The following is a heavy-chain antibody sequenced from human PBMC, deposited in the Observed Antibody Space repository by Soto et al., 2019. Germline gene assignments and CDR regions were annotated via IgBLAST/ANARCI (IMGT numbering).Heavy chain of an antibody. V-gene: IGHV5-51*01. J-gene: IGHJ6*02. D-gene: IGHD6-13*01. CDR2: IYPGDSDT. CDR1: GYSFTSYW. Sequence: PGESLKISCKGSGYSFTSYWIGWVRQMPGKGLEWMGIIYPGDSDTRYSPSFQGQVTISADKSISTAYLQWSSLKASDTAMYYCARRQLAAAGTGYYYYYGMDVWCQGTTVTGS. CDR3: ARRQLAAAGTGYYYYYGMDV.